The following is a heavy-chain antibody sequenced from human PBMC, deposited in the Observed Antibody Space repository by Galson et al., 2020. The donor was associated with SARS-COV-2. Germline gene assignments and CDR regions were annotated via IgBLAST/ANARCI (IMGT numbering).Heavy chain of an antibody. CDR2: INPNSGGT. Sequence: ASVKVSCKASGYTFTGYYMHWVRQAPGQGLEWMGWINPNSGGTNYAQKFQGRVTMTRDTSISTAYMELSRLRSDDTAVYYCASIAVYDSSGLDAFDIWGQGTMVTVSS. CDR3: ASIAVYDSSGLDAFDI. CDR1: GYTFTGYY. D-gene: IGHD3-22*01. V-gene: IGHV1-2*02. J-gene: IGHJ3*02.